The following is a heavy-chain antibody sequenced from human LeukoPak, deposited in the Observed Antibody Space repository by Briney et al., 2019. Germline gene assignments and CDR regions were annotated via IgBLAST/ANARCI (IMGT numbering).Heavy chain of an antibody. CDR2: IIPIFGTA. D-gene: IGHD5-24*01. J-gene: IGHJ4*02. Sequence: SVKVSCKASGGTFSSYAISWVRQAPGQGREWMGGIIPIFGTANYAQQFQGRVTITADESTSTAYMELSSLRSENTAVYYCSRGGDGYNYVYYCDYWGQGTVVTVSS. CDR3: SRGGDGYNYVYYCDY. V-gene: IGHV1-69*13. CDR1: GGTFSSYA.